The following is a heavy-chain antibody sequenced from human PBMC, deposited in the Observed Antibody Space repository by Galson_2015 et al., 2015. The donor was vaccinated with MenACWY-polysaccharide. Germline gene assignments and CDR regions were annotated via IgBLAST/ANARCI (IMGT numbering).Heavy chain of an antibody. D-gene: IGHD6-13*01. J-gene: IGHJ1*01. CDR3: AKDAIAGIVLTPLRIPLQR. Sequence: DSVKGRFTLSRDNSKNTLYLEMNSLRAEDTAIYYCAKDAIAGIVLTPLRIPLQRWGQGTLVAVSS. V-gene: IGHV3-23*01.